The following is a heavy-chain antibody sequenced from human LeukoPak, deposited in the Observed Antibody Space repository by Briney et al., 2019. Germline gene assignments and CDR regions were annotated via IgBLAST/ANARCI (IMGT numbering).Heavy chain of an antibody. CDR3: ATIIAAAGIFGY. J-gene: IGHJ4*02. D-gene: IGHD6-13*01. Sequence: SETLSLTCTVSGGSISSGYYWGWIRQPPGEGLEWIGSIYHSGSTYYNPSLKSRVTISVDTSKNQFSLKLSSVTAADTAVYYCATIIAAAGIFGYWGQGTLVTVSS. CDR2: IYHSGST. CDR1: GGSISSGYY. V-gene: IGHV4-38-2*02.